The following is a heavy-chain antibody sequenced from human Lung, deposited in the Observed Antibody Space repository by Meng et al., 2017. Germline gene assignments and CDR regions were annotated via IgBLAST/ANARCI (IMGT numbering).Heavy chain of an antibody. Sequence: QGHLTRWGAGSLKPPATLSPTCFVFGGSFSDYYWSWIRQPPGKGLEWIGEINHSGSTNYNPSLESRATISVDTSQNNLSLKLSSVTAADPAVYYCARGPTTMAHDFDYWGQGTLVTVSS. CDR2: INHSGST. V-gene: IGHV4-34*01. CDR1: GGSFSDYY. J-gene: IGHJ4*02. D-gene: IGHD4-11*01. CDR3: ARGPTTMAHDFDY.